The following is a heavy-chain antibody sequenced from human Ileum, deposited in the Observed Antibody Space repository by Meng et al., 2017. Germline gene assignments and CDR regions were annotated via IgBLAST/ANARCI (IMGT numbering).Heavy chain of an antibody. CDR1: GGSITTNSY. V-gene: IGHV4-4*02. D-gene: IGHD4-23*01. Sequence: LEESGPGRGQPSGTLPLPCAVSGGSITTNSYWSWVRQSPEKGLEWIGQIDHSGSPYYNPSLKSRVTMSVDKSKSQVSLQLTSVTAADTAVYYCARHGGYYQDYWGQGTLVTVSS. CDR2: IDHSGSP. J-gene: IGHJ4*02. CDR3: ARHGGYYQDY.